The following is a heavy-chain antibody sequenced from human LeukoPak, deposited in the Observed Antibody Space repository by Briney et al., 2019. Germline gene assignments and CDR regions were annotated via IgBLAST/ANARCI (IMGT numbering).Heavy chain of an antibody. Sequence: PSETLSLTCTVSGGSISSYYWSWIRQPPGKGLEWIGYIYYSGSTNYNPSLKSRVTISVDTSKNQFSLKLSSVTAADTAVYYCARAAGYYGSGSYFRLYYFDYWGQGTLVTVFS. J-gene: IGHJ4*02. D-gene: IGHD3-10*01. CDR1: GGSISSYY. V-gene: IGHV4-59*01. CDR2: IYYSGST. CDR3: ARAAGYYGSGSYFRLYYFDY.